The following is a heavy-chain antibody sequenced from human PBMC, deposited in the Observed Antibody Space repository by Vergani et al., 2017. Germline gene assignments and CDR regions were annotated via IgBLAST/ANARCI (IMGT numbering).Heavy chain of an antibody. CDR3: ARSYGSGSGNDY. Sequence: QVQLQESGPGLVKPSETLSLTCTVSGGSISSYYWSWIRQPPGKGLEWIGYIYYSGSTNYNPSLKSRVTISVDTSKNQFSLKLSAVTAADTAVYDCARSYGSGSGNDYWGQGTLVTGSS. CDR2: IYYSGST. V-gene: IGHV4-59*08. CDR1: GGSISSYY. J-gene: IGHJ4*02. D-gene: IGHD3-10*01.